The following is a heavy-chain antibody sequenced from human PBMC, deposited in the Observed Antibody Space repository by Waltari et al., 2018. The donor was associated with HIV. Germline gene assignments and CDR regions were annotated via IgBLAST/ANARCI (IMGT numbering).Heavy chain of an antibody. CDR2: ITTNSSAI. CDR3: TTDLSGTAGAPYYDMDV. D-gene: IGHD6-19*01. Sequence: EVQLVGSGRGSVQPGGSLRLSCVTSGCTFSNFAMTRAGHAPGKGLEWISYITTNSSAIYYAESVNRRFTFARDNAKNSLYLQMNSLRDEDTAVYYCTTDLSGTAGAPYYDMDVWGRGTTVTVSS. V-gene: IGHV3-48*02. CDR1: GCTFSNFA. J-gene: IGHJ6*02.